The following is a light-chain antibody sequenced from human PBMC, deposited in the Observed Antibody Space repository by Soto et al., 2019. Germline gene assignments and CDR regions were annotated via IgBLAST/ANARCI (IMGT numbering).Light chain of an antibody. V-gene: IGKV1-39*01. CDR1: QSISSY. CDR2: AAS. Sequence: DIQMTQSPSSLSASVGDRVTITCRASQSISSYLNWYQQKPGKAPKLLIYAASSLQSGVPSRFSRSGSVTDFTLTISSLQPEDFATYYCQQSYSTPWTFVQGTKVEIK. CDR3: QQSYSTPWT. J-gene: IGKJ1*01.